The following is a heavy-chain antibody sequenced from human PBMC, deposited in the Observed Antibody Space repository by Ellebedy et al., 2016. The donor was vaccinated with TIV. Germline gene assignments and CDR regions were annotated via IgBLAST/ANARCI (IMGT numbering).Heavy chain of an antibody. D-gene: IGHD2-15*01. CDR2: ISGSGGST. CDR1: GFTFSVTW. V-gene: IGHV3-23*01. CDR3: AKDRALGYCTGGSCNAK. Sequence: PGGSLRLSCAASGFTFSVTWMSWVRQAPGKGLEWVSAISGSGGSTYYADSVKGRCTISRDISRNTLYLQMNSLRAEDTAVYYCAKDRALGYCTGGSCNAKWGQGTLVTVSS. J-gene: IGHJ4*02.